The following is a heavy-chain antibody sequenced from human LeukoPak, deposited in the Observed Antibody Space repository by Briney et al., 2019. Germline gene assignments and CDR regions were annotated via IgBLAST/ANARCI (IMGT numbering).Heavy chain of an antibody. D-gene: IGHD4-17*01. CDR2: IYYSGST. J-gene: IGHJ5*02. CDR1: GGSIISYY. CDR3: ARHAATGTTSSLRFDP. V-gene: IGHV4-59*08. Sequence: PSETLSLTCTVSGGSIISYYWTWIRQPPGKGLEWVGYIYYSGSTNYNPSLKSRVTISVDTAKNQFSLKLSSVTAGDTAVYYCARHAATGTTSSLRFDPWGQGTLVTVSS.